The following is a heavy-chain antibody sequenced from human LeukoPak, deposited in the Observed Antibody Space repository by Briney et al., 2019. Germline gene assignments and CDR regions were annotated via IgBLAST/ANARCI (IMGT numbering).Heavy chain of an antibody. D-gene: IGHD1-26*01. J-gene: IGHJ4*02. V-gene: IGHV3-7*01. Sequence: GGSLRLSCAASGFTFSSYAISWVRQAPGKGLEWVANIKQDGSEKYYVDSVKGRFTISRDNAKNSLYLQMNSLRAEDTAVYYCAQSGADSGSYLFCWGQGTLVTVSS. CDR1: GFTFSSYA. CDR2: IKQDGSEK. CDR3: AQSGADSGSYLFC.